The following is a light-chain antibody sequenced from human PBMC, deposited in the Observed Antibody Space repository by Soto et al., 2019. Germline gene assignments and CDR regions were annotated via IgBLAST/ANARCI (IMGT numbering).Light chain of an antibody. J-gene: IGKJ3*01. CDR2: GAS. CDR1: QGISNH. CDR3: QQLYNYPFT. V-gene: IGKV1-9*01. Sequence: DIQLTQSPSFLSASVGDRVTITCRASQGISNHFAWYQQKPGKAPSLLIYGASTLQSAVPSRFSGSQSGPEFTLIITSLQPDDCPTYYRQQLYNYPFTFGPWTKVDVK.